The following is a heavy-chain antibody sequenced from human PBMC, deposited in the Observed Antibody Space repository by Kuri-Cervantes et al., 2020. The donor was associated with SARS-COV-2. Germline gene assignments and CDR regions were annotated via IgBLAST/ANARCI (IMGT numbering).Heavy chain of an antibody. J-gene: IGHJ4*02. CDR2: IDPNSGDT. D-gene: IGHD3-3*01. CDR1: GYTFTSYG. V-gene: IGHV1-2*02. Sequence: ASVKVSCKASGYTFTSYGISWVRQAPGQGLEWVGWIDPNSGDTKYVQKFQGRVTMTRDTSISTLYMELNRLKSDDTAVYFCARESHPRPFWGDHPYFHQWGQGSLVAVSS. CDR3: ARESHPRPFWGDHPYFHQ.